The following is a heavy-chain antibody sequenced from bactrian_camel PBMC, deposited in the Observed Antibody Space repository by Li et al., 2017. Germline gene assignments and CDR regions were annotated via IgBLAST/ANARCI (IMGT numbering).Heavy chain of an antibody. CDR1: GFTFTNYA. V-gene: IGHV3S31*01. CDR3: ATGYRVAHFY. D-gene: IGHD7*01. Sequence: VQLVESGGGLVQPGGSLRLSCAASGFTFTNYAMCWVRQAPGKGLEWVSTIMISGSTYYADSVKGRFTVSRDNAMNTLYLQMNSLKTEDSAVYYCATGYRVAHFYWGQGTQVTVS. J-gene: IGHJ4*01. CDR2: IMISGST.